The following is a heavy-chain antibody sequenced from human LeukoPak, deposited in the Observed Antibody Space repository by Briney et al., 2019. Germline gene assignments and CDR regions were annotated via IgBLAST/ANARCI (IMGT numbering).Heavy chain of an antibody. J-gene: IGHJ4*02. D-gene: IGHD6-13*01. CDR3: ARADTAAGTCYFDY. CDR2: ISSSSSYI. CDR1: GFTFSSYS. Sequence: PGGSLRLSCAASGFTFSSYSMNWVRQATGKGLEWVSSISSSSSYIYYADSVKGRFTISRDNAKNSLYLQMNSLRAEDTAVYYCARADTAAGTCYFDYWGQGILVTVSS. V-gene: IGHV3-21*01.